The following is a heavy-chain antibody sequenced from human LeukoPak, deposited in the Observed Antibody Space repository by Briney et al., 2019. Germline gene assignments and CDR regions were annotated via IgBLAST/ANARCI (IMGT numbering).Heavy chain of an antibody. CDR3: ASRRDGSNYAAFDI. J-gene: IGHJ3*02. Sequence: ASVKVSCKASGYTFTSYHMHWVRQAPGQGLEWMGIINFSGGTTSYPQKFQGRVTMTRDTSTSTVYMELSSLRSEDTAVYYCASRRDGSNYAAFDIWGQGTMVTVSS. D-gene: IGHD5-24*01. V-gene: IGHV1-46*01. CDR1: GYTFTSYH. CDR2: INFSGGTT.